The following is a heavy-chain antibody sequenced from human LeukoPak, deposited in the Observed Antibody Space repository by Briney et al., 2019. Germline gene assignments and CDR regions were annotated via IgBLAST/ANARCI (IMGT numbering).Heavy chain of an antibody. D-gene: IGHD2-21*02. V-gene: IGHV4-34*01. Sequence: SETLSLTCAVYGGSFSGYYWSWIRQPPGKGLEWIGEINHSGSTNHNPSLKSRLTRYIDTSKNQFSLKLSSVTAADTAVYYCARGLTDFDYWGQGTLVTVSS. J-gene: IGHJ4*02. CDR1: GGSFSGYY. CDR3: ARGLTDFDY. CDR2: INHSGST.